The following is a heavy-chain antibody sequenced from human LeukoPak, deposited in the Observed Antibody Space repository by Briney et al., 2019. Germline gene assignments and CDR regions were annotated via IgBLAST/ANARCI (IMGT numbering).Heavy chain of an antibody. J-gene: IGHJ6*02. CDR2: ISAYNGHT. CDR1: GYTFTHYV. CDR3: ARQRAVVVPGSIPRYYYYGLDV. V-gene: IGHV1-18*01. Sequence: ASVNVSCKASGYTFTHYVVTWVRQAPGQGLEWMGWISAYNGHTNYAQRLQGRVTMTTDTSATKAYMEMKSLTSDDTAVYCCARQRAVVVPGSIPRYYYYGLDVWGQGTTVTVSS. D-gene: IGHD2-2*01.